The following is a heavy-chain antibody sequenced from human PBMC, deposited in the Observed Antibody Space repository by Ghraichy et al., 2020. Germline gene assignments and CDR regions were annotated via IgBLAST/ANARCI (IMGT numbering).Heavy chain of an antibody. Sequence: SETLSLTCSVFGVSMTSYYWNWIRQPPGKGLEWIGYIYYTGSTSYSSSLESRVTMSVDTSKNQFSPKLTSVTAADTAVYYCASSGIRASAFDPWGQGTLVTVSS. CDR3: ASSGIRASAFDP. CDR1: GVSMTSYY. CDR2: IYYTGST. J-gene: IGHJ5*02. V-gene: IGHV4-59*01. D-gene: IGHD1-14*01.